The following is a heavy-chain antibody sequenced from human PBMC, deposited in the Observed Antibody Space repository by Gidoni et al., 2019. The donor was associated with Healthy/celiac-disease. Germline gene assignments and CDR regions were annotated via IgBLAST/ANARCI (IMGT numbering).Heavy chain of an antibody. CDR3: ARYANAGVMSPVTRGLGFDY. V-gene: IGHV1-69*06. D-gene: IGHD4-17*01. CDR1: GGTFSSYA. Sequence: QVQLVQSGAEVKKPGSSVKVSCKASGGTFSSYAISWVRQAPGQGLEWMGGIIPIFGTANYEKKFQGRVTITADKSTSTAYMELSSLRSEDTAVYYCARYANAGVMSPVTRGLGFDYWGQGTLVTVSS. CDR2: IIPIFGTA. J-gene: IGHJ4*02.